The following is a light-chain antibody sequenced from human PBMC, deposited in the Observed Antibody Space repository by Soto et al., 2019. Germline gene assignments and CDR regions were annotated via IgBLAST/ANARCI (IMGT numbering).Light chain of an antibody. V-gene: IGLV2-8*01. CDR1: SSDVGAYNY. Sequence: QSALTQPPSASGSPGQSVTISCTGTSSDVGAYNYVSWYQQHAGKAPKLVIYEVTKRPSGVPDRFSGSKSANTASLTVSGLQAEYEDDYYCRSFASSNTGVFGGGTKLTVL. CDR2: EVT. CDR3: RSFASSNTGV. J-gene: IGLJ3*02.